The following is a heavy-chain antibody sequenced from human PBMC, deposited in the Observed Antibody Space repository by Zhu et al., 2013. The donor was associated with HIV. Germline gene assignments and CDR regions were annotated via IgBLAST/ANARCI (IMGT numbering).Heavy chain of an antibody. CDR2: IIPILGIA. V-gene: IGHV1-69*02. CDR3: AGHTSQSLPIVVVPAAMGPGAFDI. J-gene: IGHJ3*02. Sequence: QVQLVQSGAEVKKPGSSVKVSCKASGGTFSSYTISWVRQAPGQGLEWMGRIIPILGIANYAQKFQGRVTITADKSTSTAYMELSSLRSEDTAVYYCAGHTSQSLPIVVVPAAMGPGAFDIWGQGTMVTVSS. CDR1: GGTFSSYT. D-gene: IGHD2-2*01.